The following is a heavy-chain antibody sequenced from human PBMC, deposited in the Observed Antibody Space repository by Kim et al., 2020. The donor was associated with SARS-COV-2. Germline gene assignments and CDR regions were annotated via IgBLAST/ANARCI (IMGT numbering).Heavy chain of an antibody. D-gene: IGHD3-22*01. J-gene: IGHJ3*02. CDR2: IRSKAYGGTT. CDR1: GFTFGDYA. V-gene: IGHV3-49*03. Sequence: GGSLRLSCTASGFTFGDYAMSWFRQPPGKGLEWVGCIRSKAYGGTTEYAASVKGRFTISRDDSKSIAHLQMSSLKTEDTAIYYCAISMIVVVITKGAFDIWGQGTMVTVSS. CDR3: AISMIVVVITKGAFDI.